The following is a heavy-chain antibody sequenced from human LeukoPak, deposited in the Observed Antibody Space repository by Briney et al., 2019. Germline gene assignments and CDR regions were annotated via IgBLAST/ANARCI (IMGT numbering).Heavy chain of an antibody. D-gene: IGHD3-10*01. CDR1: VFTSSGYV. Sequence: RGSLRLSCAASVFTSSGYVMSWVRQAPGKGLEWVSTIGSGGGSTFYADSVKGRFTISRDNSKNTLYLQMNSLRAEDTAVYYCAKGGRGVVRSDAFDIWGQGTMVTVSS. CDR2: IGSGGGST. CDR3: AKGGRGVVRSDAFDI. J-gene: IGHJ3*02. V-gene: IGHV3-23*01.